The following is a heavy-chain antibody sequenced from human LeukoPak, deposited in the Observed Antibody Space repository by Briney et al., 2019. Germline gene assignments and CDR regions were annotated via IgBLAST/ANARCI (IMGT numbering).Heavy chain of an antibody. V-gene: IGHV3-30*02. J-gene: IGHJ4*02. CDR2: IQYDGSIK. CDR3: AKDTIFAVDPFDY. CDR1: GFNLESHG. D-gene: IGHD3-3*01. Sequence: GGSLRLSCAVSGFNLESHGMHWVRQAPGKGLEWVAFIQYDGSIKLYADSVKGRFTVSRDTSKNTLYLQMNSLRPEDTAVYYCAKDTIFAVDPFDYWGQGTLVTVSS.